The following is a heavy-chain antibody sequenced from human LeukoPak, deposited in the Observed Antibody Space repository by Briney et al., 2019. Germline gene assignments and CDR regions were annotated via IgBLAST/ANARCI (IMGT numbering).Heavy chain of an antibody. D-gene: IGHD1-20*01. Sequence: PSETLSLTCTVSGGSISSGDYYWSWIRQPPGKGLEWIGYISYSGSTYYNPSLKSRVTISVGTSKNQFSLRLSSVTAADTAVHYCARDRRTNWNGPNFDYWGQGTLVTVS. V-gene: IGHV4-30-4*08. CDR1: GGSISSGDYY. J-gene: IGHJ4*02. CDR3: ARDRRTNWNGPNFDY. CDR2: ISYSGST.